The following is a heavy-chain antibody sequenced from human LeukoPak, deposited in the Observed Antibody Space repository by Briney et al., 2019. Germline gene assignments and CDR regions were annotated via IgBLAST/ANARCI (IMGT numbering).Heavy chain of an antibody. CDR2: ITGSGTST. CDR3: VIWGDYDVLTGYYVPDY. J-gene: IGHJ4*02. D-gene: IGHD3-9*01. Sequence: GASLGLSCVASGFTFSNYAMSWVRQAPGKGLEWVSAITGSGTSTYYADSLKGRFTISRDNSKNTAFLQMNSLRHEDTAIYYCVIWGDYDVLTGYYVPDYWGQGTLVTVSS. V-gene: IGHV3-23*01. CDR1: GFTFSNYA.